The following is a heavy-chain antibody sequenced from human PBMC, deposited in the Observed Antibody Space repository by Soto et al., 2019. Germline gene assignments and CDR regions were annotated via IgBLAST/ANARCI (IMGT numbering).Heavy chain of an antibody. J-gene: IGHJ6*03. Sequence: GGSLRLSCAASGFTFSSYAMSWVRQAPGKGLEWVSAISGSGGSTYYADSVKGRFTISRDNSKNTLYLQMNSLRAEDTAVYYCAKDGVDIVVVVAGLEGYYYYMDVWGKGTTVTVSS. V-gene: IGHV3-23*01. CDR2: ISGSGGST. CDR3: AKDGVDIVVVVAGLEGYYYYMDV. D-gene: IGHD2-15*01. CDR1: GFTFSSYA.